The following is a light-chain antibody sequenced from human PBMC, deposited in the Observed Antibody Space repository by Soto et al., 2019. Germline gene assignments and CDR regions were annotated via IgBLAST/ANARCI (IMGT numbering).Light chain of an antibody. CDR3: HQYNTYSEVT. CDR2: HAS. Sequence: DIRMTQSPSTLSASVGDRVTITCRASQSVTSWLAWFQQKPGKAPKLLIYHASTLQSGVPSRFSGSGSGTEFTLTISSLQPDDFATYYCHQYNTYSEVTFGQGTKLEIK. V-gene: IGKV1-5*01. J-gene: IGKJ2*01. CDR1: QSVTSW.